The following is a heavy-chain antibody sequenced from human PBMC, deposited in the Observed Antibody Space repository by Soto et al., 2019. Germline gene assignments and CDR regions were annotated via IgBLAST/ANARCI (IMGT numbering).Heavy chain of an antibody. J-gene: IGHJ3*02. CDR3: ARLVEYTTSEGAFDI. CDR1: GYSFTTYW. D-gene: IGHD2-2*01. V-gene: IGHV5-51*01. Sequence: GESLKISCKGSGYSFTTYWIAWVRQMPGKGLEWMGIIYPGDSETRYSPSFQGQVTISADKSISTAYLQWISLKASDTAMYYCARLVEYTTSEGAFDICGQGTMVPVSS. CDR2: IYPGDSET.